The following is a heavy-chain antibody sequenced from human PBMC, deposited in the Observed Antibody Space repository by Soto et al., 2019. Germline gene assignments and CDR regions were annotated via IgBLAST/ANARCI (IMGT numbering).Heavy chain of an antibody. D-gene: IGHD6-19*01. CDR1: GFLFNRYW. J-gene: IGHJ4*02. CDR3: TRAARPVSAGTGAY. V-gene: IGHV3-74*01. CDR2: IYNDGTYS. Sequence: GGSLTLACASAGFLFNRYWMHLVRPRPGKGLVWISRIYNDGTYSAYADSVRGRFTISRDTVNDTLYLEMNNLRAEDSGLYFCTRAARPVSAGTGAYWGQGNEVTVSS.